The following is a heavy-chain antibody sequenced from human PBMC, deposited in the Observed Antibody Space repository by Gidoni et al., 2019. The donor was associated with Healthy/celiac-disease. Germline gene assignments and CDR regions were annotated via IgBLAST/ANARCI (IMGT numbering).Heavy chain of an antibody. CDR2: IWYDGSNK. D-gene: IGHD5-18*01. J-gene: IGHJ4*02. CDR1: GFTFSSYG. Sequence: QVQLVESGGGVVQPGRSLRLSCAASGFTFSSYGIHWVRQAPGKGLEWVAVIWYDGSNKYYADAVKGRFTISRDNSKNTLYLQMNSLRAEDTAVYYCARDRGYSYGYSDYWGQGTLVTVSS. V-gene: IGHV3-33*01. CDR3: ARDRGYSYGYSDY.